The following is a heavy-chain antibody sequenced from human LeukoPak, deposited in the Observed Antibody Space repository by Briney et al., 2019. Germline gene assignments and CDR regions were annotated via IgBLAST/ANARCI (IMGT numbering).Heavy chain of an antibody. CDR1: GFTFSSYG. CDR2: ISYDGSNK. Sequence: PGGSLRLSCAASGFTFSSYGMHRVRQAPGKGLEWVAVISYDGSNKYYADSVKGRFTSSRDNSKNTLYLQMNSLRAEDTAVYYCARDSSGWYGEGYYYGMDVWGKGTTVTVSS. D-gene: IGHD6-19*01. J-gene: IGHJ6*04. CDR3: ARDSSGWYGEGYYYGMDV. V-gene: IGHV3-30*03.